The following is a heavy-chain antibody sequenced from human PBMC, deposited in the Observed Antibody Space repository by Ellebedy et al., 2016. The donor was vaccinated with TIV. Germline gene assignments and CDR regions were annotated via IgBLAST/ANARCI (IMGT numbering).Heavy chain of an antibody. J-gene: IGHJ4*02. CDR1: GFSLNTRGVD. CDR2: LYWNDAE. D-gene: IGHD1-26*01. CDR3: AHSQSSGNFDY. V-gene: IGHV2-5*01. Sequence: SGPTLVXPPQTLTLTCTFSGFSLNTRGVDVAWIRQPPGKALEWLAILYWNDAEHYIPSLRSRLSITKDTSRNRVTLRMTNMDPADAGTYFCAHSQSSGNFDYWGQGTLVTVSS.